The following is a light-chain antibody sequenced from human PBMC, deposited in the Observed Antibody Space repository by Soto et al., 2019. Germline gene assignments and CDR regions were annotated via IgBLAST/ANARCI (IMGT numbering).Light chain of an antibody. Sequence: EIVLTQSPATLSLSPGERATLSCRASQIVANYLAWYQQKPGQTPRLLIFDASNRAPGIPARFSGSGSGTDFTLTISGLEPEDLGVYYCQQRTSSITFGQGTRLEIK. V-gene: IGKV3-11*01. CDR2: DAS. J-gene: IGKJ5*01. CDR3: QQRTSSIT. CDR1: QIVANY.